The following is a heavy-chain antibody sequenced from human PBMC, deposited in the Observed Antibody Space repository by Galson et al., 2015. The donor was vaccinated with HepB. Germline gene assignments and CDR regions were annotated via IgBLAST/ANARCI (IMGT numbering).Heavy chain of an antibody. V-gene: IGHV6-1*01. CDR2: TYYRSKWYN. J-gene: IGHJ6*02. Sequence: CAISGDSVSSNSAAWNRIRQSPSRGLEWLGRTYYRSKWYNDYAVSVKSRITINPDTSKNQFSLQLNSVTPEDTAVYYCARDPKGSGWPNYYYYYGMDVWGQGTTVTVSS. CDR1: GDSVSSNSAA. D-gene: IGHD6-19*01. CDR3: ARDPKGSGWPNYYYYYGMDV.